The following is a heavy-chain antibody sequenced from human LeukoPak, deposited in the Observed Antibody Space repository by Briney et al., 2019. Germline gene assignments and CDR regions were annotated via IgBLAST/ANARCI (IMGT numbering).Heavy chain of an antibody. CDR3: ARDTYDFWSGYYSKGYYYYYGMDV. D-gene: IGHD3-3*01. Sequence: GGSLRLSCAASGFTFSSYSMNWVRQAPGKGLEWVSSTSSSSSYIYYADSVKGRFTISRDNAKNSLYLQMNSLRAEDTAVYYCARDTYDFWSGYYSKGYYYYYGMDVWGQGTTVTVSS. J-gene: IGHJ6*02. V-gene: IGHV3-21*01. CDR2: TSSSSSYI. CDR1: GFTFSSYS.